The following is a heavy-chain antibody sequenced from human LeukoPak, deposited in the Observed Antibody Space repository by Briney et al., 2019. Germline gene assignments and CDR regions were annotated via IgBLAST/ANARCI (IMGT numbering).Heavy chain of an antibody. J-gene: IGHJ2*01. CDR1: GDTFTKFT. CDR2: TIRISGIP. D-gene: IGHD5-12*01. CDR3: ARDRIGYDFWYCDL. Sequence: SVKLSFKGSGDTFTKFTINWLRQAPGQGLEWMGGTIRISGIPNYAQTFRDRVSITADKHTSTVYVEVNSLTPIDTAIYYCARDRIGYDFWYCDLRGHGTLVSV. V-gene: IGHV1-69*10.